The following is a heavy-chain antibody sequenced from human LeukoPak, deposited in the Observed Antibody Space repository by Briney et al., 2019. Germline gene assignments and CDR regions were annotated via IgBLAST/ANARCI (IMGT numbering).Heavy chain of an antibody. CDR3: ARGANIAARPLWRQGNWFDP. D-gene: IGHD6-6*01. J-gene: IGHJ5*02. V-gene: IGHV4-34*01. Sequence: SETLSLTCAVYGGSFSGYYWSWIRQPPGKGLEWIGEINHSGSTNYNPSLKSRVTISVDTSKNQFSLKLSSVTAADTAVYYCARGANIAARPLWRQGNWFDPWGQGTLVTVSS. CDR1: GGSFSGYY. CDR2: INHSGST.